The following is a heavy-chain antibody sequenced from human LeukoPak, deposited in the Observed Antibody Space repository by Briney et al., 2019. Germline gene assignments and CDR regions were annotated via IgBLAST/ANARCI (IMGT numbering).Heavy chain of an antibody. J-gene: IGHJ3*02. Sequence: SQTLSLTCTVSGGSISSGSYYWSWIRQPAGKGLEWIGRIYTSGSTNYNPSLKSRVTISVDTSKNQFSLKLSSVTAADTAVYYCARERLNQLLYFDAFDIWGQGTMVTVSS. D-gene: IGHD2-2*02. CDR2: IYTSGST. CDR3: ARERLNQLLYFDAFDI. V-gene: IGHV4-61*02. CDR1: GGSISSGSYY.